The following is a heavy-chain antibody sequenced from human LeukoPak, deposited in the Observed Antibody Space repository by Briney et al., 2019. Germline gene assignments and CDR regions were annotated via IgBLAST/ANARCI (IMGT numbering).Heavy chain of an antibody. Sequence: SVKVSCKASGGTFSSYAISWERQAPGQGLEWMGGIIPIFGTANYAQKFQGRVTITADESTSTAYMELSSLRSEDTAVYYCARATLRFLEWPDDAFDIWGQGTMVTVSS. D-gene: IGHD3-3*01. V-gene: IGHV1-69*13. J-gene: IGHJ3*02. CDR1: GGTFSSYA. CDR2: IIPIFGTA. CDR3: ARATLRFLEWPDDAFDI.